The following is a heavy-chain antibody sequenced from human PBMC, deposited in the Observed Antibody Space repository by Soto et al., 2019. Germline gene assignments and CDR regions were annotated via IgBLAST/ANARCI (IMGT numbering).Heavy chain of an antibody. CDR1: GYNFSDFG. D-gene: IGHD4-17*01. V-gene: IGHV1-18*04. CDR3: ALCDYYEHPRKFQN. Sequence: SAVKVCCKASGYNFSDFGITWVRQAPGQGLEWMGWISGKNGNTNYAQKVQGRVTLTADTSTRTAYMEMRALTSDDTGIYYCALCDYYEHPRKFQNCGQG. J-gene: IGHJ1*01. CDR2: ISGKNGNT.